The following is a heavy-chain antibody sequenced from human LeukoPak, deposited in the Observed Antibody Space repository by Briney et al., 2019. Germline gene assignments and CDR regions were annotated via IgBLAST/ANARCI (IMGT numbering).Heavy chain of an antibody. J-gene: IGHJ4*02. CDR3: ASVRYSSSSGDY. Sequence: GGSLRLSCAASGFTFSSYWMHWVRQAPGKGLVWVSRINSDGGSTSYADSVKGRFTISRDNAKNTLYLQMNSLRAEDTAVYYCASVRYSSSSGDYWGQGTLVTVSS. CDR1: GFTFSSYW. V-gene: IGHV3-74*01. CDR2: INSDGGST. D-gene: IGHD6-6*01.